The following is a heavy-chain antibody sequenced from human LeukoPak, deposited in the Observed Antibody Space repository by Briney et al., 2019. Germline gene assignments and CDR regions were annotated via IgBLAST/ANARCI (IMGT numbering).Heavy chain of an antibody. Sequence: LSLTCGVYGGSFSDYYWSWIRQPPGKGLEWVSYISSSGSTIYYADSVKGRFTISRDNAKNSLYLQMNSLRAEDTAVYYCAGRTVYYYYMDVWGKGTTVTISS. CDR1: GGSFSDYY. V-gene: IGHV3-11*04. J-gene: IGHJ6*03. CDR2: ISSSGSTI. CDR3: AGRTVYYYYMDV. D-gene: IGHD4-17*01.